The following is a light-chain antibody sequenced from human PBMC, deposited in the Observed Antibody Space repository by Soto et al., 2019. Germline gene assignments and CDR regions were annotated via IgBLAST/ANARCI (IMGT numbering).Light chain of an antibody. CDR3: SSYAGSNNLV. Sequence: QSALTQPPSASGSPGQSVTISCTGTKSDVGSYSYVSWYQQHPGKAPKLMIYEVTKRPSGVPDRFSGSKSGNTASLTVSGLQAEDEADYYCSSYAGSNNLVFGGGTKLTVL. J-gene: IGLJ3*02. CDR1: KSDVGSYSY. CDR2: EVT. V-gene: IGLV2-8*01.